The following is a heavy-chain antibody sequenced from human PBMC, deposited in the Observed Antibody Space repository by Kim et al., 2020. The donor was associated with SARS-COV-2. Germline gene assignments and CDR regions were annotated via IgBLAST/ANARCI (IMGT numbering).Heavy chain of an antibody. CDR3: ASGVGVPAAMYFDL. D-gene: IGHD2-2*01. CDR1: GFTFSSYG. CDR2: IWYDGSNK. V-gene: IGHV3-33*01. J-gene: IGHJ2*01. Sequence: GGSLRLSCAASGFTFSSYGMHWVRQAPGKGLEWVAVIWYDGSNKYYADSVKGRFTISRDNSKNTLYLQMNSLRAEDTAVYHWASGVGVPAAMYFDLWGRGTLVPVSS.